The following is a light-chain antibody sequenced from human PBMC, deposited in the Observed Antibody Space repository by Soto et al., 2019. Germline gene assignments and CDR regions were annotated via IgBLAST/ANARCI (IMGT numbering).Light chain of an antibody. CDR2: DAS. CDR1: QSISSW. V-gene: IGKV1-5*01. Sequence: DIQMTQSPSTLSASVGDRVTITCRASQSISSWLAWYQQKPGKAPKLLIYDASSLESGVPSRFSGSGSGTEFTLTISSLQPDDFATYYCQQYSSYSPYTFGQGIKLEIK. J-gene: IGKJ2*01. CDR3: QQYSSYSPYT.